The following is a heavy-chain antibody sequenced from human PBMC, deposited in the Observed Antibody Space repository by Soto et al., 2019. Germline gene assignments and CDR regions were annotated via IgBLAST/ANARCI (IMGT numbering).Heavy chain of an antibody. CDR2: ISAYNGNT. Sequence: XSVKVSCEASGYTFTSYGISWVRQAPGQGLEWMGWISAYNGNTNYAQKLQGRVTMTTDTSTSTAYMELRSLRSDDTAVYYCARETGDVRYYYGMDVWGQGTTVTVSS. V-gene: IGHV1-18*01. CDR3: ARETGDVRYYYGMDV. J-gene: IGHJ6*02. CDR1: GYTFTSYG. D-gene: IGHD7-27*01.